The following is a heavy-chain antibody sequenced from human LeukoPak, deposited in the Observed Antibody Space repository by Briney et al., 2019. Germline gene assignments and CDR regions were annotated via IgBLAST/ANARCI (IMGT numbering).Heavy chain of an antibody. V-gene: IGHV3-74*01. CDR1: GFTFSSYW. D-gene: IGHD3-16*02. CDR3: ARDPSFTPPVFDY. CDR2: INSDGSST. J-gene: IGHJ4*02. Sequence: QAGGSLRLSCAASGFTFSSYWMHWVRQAPGKGLVWVSRINSDGSSTSYADSVKGRFTISRDNAKNTLYLQVNSLRAEDTAVYYCARDPSFTPPVFDYWGQGTLVTVSS.